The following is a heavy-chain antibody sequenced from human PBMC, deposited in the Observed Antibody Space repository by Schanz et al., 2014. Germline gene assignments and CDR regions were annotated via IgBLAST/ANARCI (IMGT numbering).Heavy chain of an antibody. CDR2: INSDGRST. D-gene: IGHD2-2*01. Sequence: EVQLVESGGGLVQPGGSLRLSCAASGFTFNDYWMHWVRQAPGKGLVWVSRINSDGRSTNYADSVKGRFSISRDNARNTLHLQMNSLRVEDTALYYCARDRSNNFDYWGQGTLVTVSS. J-gene: IGHJ4*02. CDR1: GFTFNDYW. V-gene: IGHV3-74*01. CDR3: ARDRSNNFDY.